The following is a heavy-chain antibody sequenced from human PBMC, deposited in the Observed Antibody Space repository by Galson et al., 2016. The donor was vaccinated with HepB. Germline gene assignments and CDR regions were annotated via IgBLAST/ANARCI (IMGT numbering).Heavy chain of an antibody. J-gene: IGHJ4*02. D-gene: IGHD2/OR15-2a*01. Sequence: SLRLSCAASGFTFNSYSINWVRQAPGKGLEWVGRSRDKAHSCTTEYAASVKGRFAISRDESENSLYLQMNSLKTEDTAVYYCARDFYDGSCHYMDYWGRGTLVTVSS. CDR1: GFTFNSYS. CDR2: SRDKAHSCTT. CDR3: ARDFYDGSCHYMDY. V-gene: IGHV3-72*01.